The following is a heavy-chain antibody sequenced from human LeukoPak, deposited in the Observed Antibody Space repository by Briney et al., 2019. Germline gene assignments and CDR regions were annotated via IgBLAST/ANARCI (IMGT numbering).Heavy chain of an antibody. Sequence: SETLSLTCAVYGGSFSGHYWSWIRQPPGKGLEWIGEINHSGSTNYNPSLKSRVTISVDTSKNQFSLKLSSVTAADTAVYYCARLTVTGGLYYYYYMDVWGKGTTVTVSS. CDR3: ARLTVTGGLYYYYYMDV. J-gene: IGHJ6*03. CDR2: INHSGST. V-gene: IGHV4-34*01. CDR1: GGSFSGHY. D-gene: IGHD4-17*01.